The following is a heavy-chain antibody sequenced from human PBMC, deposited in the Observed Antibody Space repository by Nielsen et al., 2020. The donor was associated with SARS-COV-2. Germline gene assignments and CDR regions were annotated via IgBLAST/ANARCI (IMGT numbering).Heavy chain of an antibody. CDR3: ARDNYDFWSGHYY. J-gene: IGHJ4*02. Sequence: ASVKVSCKAPGYTLTSYAMHWVRQAPGQRLEWMGWINAGNGNTKYSQKFQGRVTITRDTSASTAYMELSSLRSEDTAVYYCARDNYDFWSGHYYWGQGTLVTVSS. CDR1: GYTLTSYA. D-gene: IGHD3-3*01. CDR2: INAGNGNT. V-gene: IGHV1-3*01.